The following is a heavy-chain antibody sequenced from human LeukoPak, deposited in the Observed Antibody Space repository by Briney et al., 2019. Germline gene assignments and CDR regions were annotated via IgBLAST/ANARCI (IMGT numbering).Heavy chain of an antibody. J-gene: IGHJ4*02. Sequence: GGSLRLSCAASGFTFSSYAMSWVRQAPGKGLEWVSTISYSGGTTYHTDSVKGRFTISRDISKNTVYLRMNSLKAEDTAVYYCAKDGVVRGLGPYYFDSWGQGSLVTVSS. CDR3: AKDGVVRGLGPYYFDS. V-gene: IGHV3-23*01. D-gene: IGHD3-10*01. CDR1: GFTFSSYA. CDR2: ISYSGGTT.